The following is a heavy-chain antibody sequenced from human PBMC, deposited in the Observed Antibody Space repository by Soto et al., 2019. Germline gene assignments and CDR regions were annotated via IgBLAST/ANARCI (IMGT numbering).Heavy chain of an antibody. D-gene: IGHD6-13*01. CDR1: GFTFSDYY. J-gene: IGHJ3*02. Sequence: GGSLRLSCAASGFTFSDYYMSWIRQAPGKGLVWVSRINSDGSSTSYVDSVKGRFTISRDNAKNTLYLQMNSLRAEDTAVYYCARDPSSYAFDIWGQGTMVTVSS. CDR2: INSDGSST. V-gene: IGHV3-74*01. CDR3: ARDPSSYAFDI.